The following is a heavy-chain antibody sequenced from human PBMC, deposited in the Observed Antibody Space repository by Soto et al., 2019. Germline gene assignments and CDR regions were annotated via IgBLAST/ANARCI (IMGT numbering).Heavy chain of an antibody. CDR2: IYTSGST. D-gene: IGHD2-2*01. CDR1: GGSISSYY. CDR3: ARDQWRYCSSTSCYYGMDV. Sequence: TASETLSLPCTFSGGSISSYYWSWIRQPAGNGLEWIGRIYTSGSTNYNPSLKSRVTMSVDTSKNQFSLKLSSVTAADTAVYYCARDQWRYCSSTSCYYGMDVWGQGXTVTVSS. J-gene: IGHJ6*02. V-gene: IGHV4-4*07.